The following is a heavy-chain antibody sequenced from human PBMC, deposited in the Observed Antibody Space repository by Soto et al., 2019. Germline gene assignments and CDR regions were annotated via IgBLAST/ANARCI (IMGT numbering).Heavy chain of an antibody. D-gene: IGHD6-19*01. CDR2: ISGSGGST. J-gene: IGHJ6*02. Sequence: PGGSLRLSCAASGFTFSSYAMSWVRQAPGKGLEWVSAISGSGGSTYYADSVKGRFTISRDNSKNTLYLQMNSLRAEDTAVYYCAKDLEEAVAPIGREAYGMDVWGQGTTVTVSS. CDR1: GFTFSSYA. CDR3: AKDLEEAVAPIGREAYGMDV. V-gene: IGHV3-23*01.